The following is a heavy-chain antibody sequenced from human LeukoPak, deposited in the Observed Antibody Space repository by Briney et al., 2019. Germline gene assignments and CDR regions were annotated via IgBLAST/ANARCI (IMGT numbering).Heavy chain of an antibody. Sequence: GVSLRFSCAASGFTVSSNYMSWVRQAPGEGLEWVSVIYSGGSTYYADSVKGRFTISRDNSKNTLYLQMNSLRAEDTAVYYCARVKYGDARYGFPAPFDYWGQGTLVTVSS. J-gene: IGHJ4*02. CDR2: IYSGGST. D-gene: IGHD4-17*01. CDR1: GFTVSSNY. CDR3: ARVKYGDARYGFPAPFDY. V-gene: IGHV3-53*01.